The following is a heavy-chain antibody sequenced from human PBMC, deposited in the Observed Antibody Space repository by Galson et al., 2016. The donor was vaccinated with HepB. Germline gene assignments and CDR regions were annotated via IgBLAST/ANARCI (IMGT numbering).Heavy chain of an antibody. D-gene: IGHD2-15*01. CDR3: ARGRFGMFYSKFDP. V-gene: IGHV1-8*01. Sequence: SVKVSCKASGYTFTDSDINWVRQATGQGLEWMGRMDPNTGDAGYAQKFKGRVTLTRNTSINTADMELSALRSEDTAVYYCARGRFGMFYSKFDPWGRGTLVSVSS. J-gene: IGHJ2*01. CDR2: MDPNTGDA. CDR1: GYTFTDSD.